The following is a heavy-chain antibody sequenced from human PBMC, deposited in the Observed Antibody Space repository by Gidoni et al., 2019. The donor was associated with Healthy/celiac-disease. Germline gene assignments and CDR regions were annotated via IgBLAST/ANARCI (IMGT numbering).Heavy chain of an antibody. J-gene: IGHJ4*02. Sequence: QVQLAQSGAEVKKPGASEKVSCRASGYNFTSYDTNWVRQATGQGLEWMGWRNPNSGNTGYAQKFQGRVTMTRNTSISTAYMELSSLRSEDTAVYYCARGFRSRRSYGDSEFDYWGQGTLVTVSS. CDR1: GYNFTSYD. D-gene: IGHD4-17*01. CDR2: RNPNSGNT. CDR3: ARGFRSRRSYGDSEFDY. V-gene: IGHV1-8*01.